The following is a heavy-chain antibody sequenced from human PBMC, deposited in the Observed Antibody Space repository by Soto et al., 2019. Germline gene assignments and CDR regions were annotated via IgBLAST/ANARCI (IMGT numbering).Heavy chain of an antibody. V-gene: IGHV1-2*02. Sequence: ASVKVSCKSSGYAFTGYYIHWVRQAPGQGLEWMGWINPNSGDTNYAQKFQGRVTMTRDTSFSTAYMELSSLRSDDTAVYYCATRYSYVHFWGQGTLVTDYS. CDR1: GYAFTGYY. J-gene: IGHJ4*02. D-gene: IGHD5-18*01. CDR3: ATRYSYVHF. CDR2: INPNSGDT.